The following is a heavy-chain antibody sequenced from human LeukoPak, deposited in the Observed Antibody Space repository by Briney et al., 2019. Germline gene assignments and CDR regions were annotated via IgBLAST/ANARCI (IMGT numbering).Heavy chain of an antibody. J-gene: IGHJ4*02. D-gene: IGHD2-2*01. Sequence: GESLKTSCQASGYTFNNYWIAWVRQMPGKGLEWMGIIHPGDSDIKYSPSFQGQVTISADKFANITYLQWNSLKASDTAMYYCARLLVPAAHIDYWGQGTLVTVSS. V-gene: IGHV5-51*01. CDR2: IHPGDSDI. CDR3: ARLLVPAAHIDY. CDR1: GYTFNNYW.